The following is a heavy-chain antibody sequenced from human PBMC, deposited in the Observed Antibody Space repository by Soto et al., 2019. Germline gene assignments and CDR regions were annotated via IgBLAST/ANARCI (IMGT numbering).Heavy chain of an antibody. D-gene: IGHD3-16*01. V-gene: IGHV3-7*01. CDR1: GFIFSSYW. CDR3: ARDGEEAGLFFDY. CDR2: INQDGREK. J-gene: IGHJ4*02. Sequence: GGSLRLSCAASGFIFSSYWMNWVRQAPGKGLEWVASINQDGREKYYVDSVKGRFTISRDNAKNSLYLQVNSLRAEDTAVYYCARDGEEAGLFFDYWGQGTLVTVSS.